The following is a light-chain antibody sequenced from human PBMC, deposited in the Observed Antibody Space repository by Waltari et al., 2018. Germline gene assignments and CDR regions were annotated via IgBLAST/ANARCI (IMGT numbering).Light chain of an antibody. Sequence: DIVMTQSPDSLAVSLGERVTINCKSSQSVLYSSNNKNYLAWYQQKPGQPPKLLIYWASTRASGVPDRFSGSGSGTDFTLTISSLQAEDVAVYYCQQSYSTPLTFGGGTKVEIK. CDR1: QSVLYSSNNKNY. J-gene: IGKJ4*01. CDR2: WAS. V-gene: IGKV4-1*01. CDR3: QQSYSTPLT.